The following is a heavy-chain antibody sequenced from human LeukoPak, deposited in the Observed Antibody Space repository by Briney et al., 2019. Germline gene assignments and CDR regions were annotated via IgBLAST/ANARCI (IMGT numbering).Heavy chain of an antibody. J-gene: IGHJ6*02. Sequence: ASVKVSCKASGYTFTSYGISWVRQAPGQGLEWMGWISAYNGDTNYAQKLQGRVTMTTDTSTSTAYMELRSLRSDDTAVYYCARDSRWLAHYGMDVWGQGTTVTVSS. CDR3: ARDSRWLAHYGMDV. CDR1: GYTFTSYG. CDR2: ISAYNGDT. V-gene: IGHV1-18*01. D-gene: IGHD6-19*01.